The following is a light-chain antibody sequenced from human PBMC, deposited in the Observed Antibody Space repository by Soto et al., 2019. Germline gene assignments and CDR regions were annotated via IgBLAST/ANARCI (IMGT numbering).Light chain of an antibody. CDR1: SSDLDTYTY. J-gene: IGLJ2*01. CDR2: EVS. Sequence: QSALTQPASVSGSPGQSIIISCTGTSSDLDTYTYVAWYQQHPGKAPKLMIYEVSHRPSGVSDRFSGSKSGNTTSLTISGRQAEDVADWDCCSYAGRTTRVLFGGGTQLTVL. V-gene: IGLV2-14*01. CDR3: CSYAGRTTRVL.